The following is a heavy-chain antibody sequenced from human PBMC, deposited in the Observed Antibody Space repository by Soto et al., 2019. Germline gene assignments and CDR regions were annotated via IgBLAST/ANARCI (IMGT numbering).Heavy chain of an antibody. CDR1: GYSFTSHW. V-gene: IGHV5-51*01. D-gene: IGHD2-15*01. Sequence: GESLKISCKGSGYSFTSHWIGWVRQMPGKGLEWMGIIYPGDSDTRYSPSFQGQVTISADKSISTAYLQWSSLKASDTAMYFCARGGSGGDPEFDGFDIWGQGSMVTVSS. CDR2: IYPGDSDT. CDR3: ARGGSGGDPEFDGFDI. J-gene: IGHJ3*02.